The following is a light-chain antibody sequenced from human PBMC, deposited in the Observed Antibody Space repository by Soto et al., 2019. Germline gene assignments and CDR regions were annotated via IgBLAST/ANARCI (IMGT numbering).Light chain of an antibody. CDR2: EVN. CDR3: SSYAGSNILYV. Sequence: QCALTQPPSASGSPGQSVTISCTGTSSDIGGYNYVSWYQQHPGKAPQLVIYEVNKRASGVPDRFSGSKSGNTASLTVSGLQAEDEADYYCSSYAGSNILYVFGAGTKVTVL. CDR1: SSDIGGYNY. V-gene: IGLV2-8*01. J-gene: IGLJ1*01.